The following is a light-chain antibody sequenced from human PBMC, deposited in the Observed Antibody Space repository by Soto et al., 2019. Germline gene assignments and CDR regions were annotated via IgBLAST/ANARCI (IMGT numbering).Light chain of an antibody. J-gene: IGLJ2*01. CDR3: QSYDGSLSGSVV. Sequence: QAVVTQPPSVSGAPGQRVTISCTGSSSNIGAGYDVHWYQQLPGTAPKLLIYGNSNRPSGVPDRFSGSKSGTSASLAITGLQAEDEADYYCQSYDGSLSGSVVFGGGTKVTVL. V-gene: IGLV1-40*01. CDR1: SSNIGAGYD. CDR2: GNS.